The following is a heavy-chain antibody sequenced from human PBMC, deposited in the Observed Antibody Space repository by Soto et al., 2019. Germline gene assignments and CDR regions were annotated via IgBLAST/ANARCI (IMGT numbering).Heavy chain of an antibody. CDR3: TRPVRYSGYDWVSDY. D-gene: IGHD5-12*01. Sequence: PGGSLRLSCAASGFTFSGSAMHWVRQASGKGLEWVGRIRSKANSYATAYAASVKGRFTISRDDSKNTAYLQMNSLKTEDTAVYYCTRPVRYSGYDWVSDYWGQGTLVTVSS. J-gene: IGHJ4*02. CDR2: IRSKANSYAT. CDR1: GFTFSGSA. V-gene: IGHV3-73*01.